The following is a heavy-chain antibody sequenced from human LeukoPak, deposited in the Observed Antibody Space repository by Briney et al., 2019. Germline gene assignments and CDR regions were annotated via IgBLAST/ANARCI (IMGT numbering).Heavy chain of an antibody. CDR1: GFTFSTYV. CDR3: VRGTAY. Sequence: GGSLRLSCSVSGFTFSTYVMHWVRQAPGKGLEYVSAISSNGDNTYYADSVKGRFTISRDNSKNTLYLQMSSLRADHTAVYYCVRGTAYWRQGTLVPVSS. J-gene: IGHJ4*02. V-gene: IGHV3-64D*06. CDR2: ISSNGDNT.